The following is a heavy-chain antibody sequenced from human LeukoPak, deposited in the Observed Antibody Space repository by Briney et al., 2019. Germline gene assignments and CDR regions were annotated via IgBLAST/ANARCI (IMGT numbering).Heavy chain of an antibody. J-gene: IGHJ4*02. CDR2: FSAYTGET. CDR1: GFNFNTFG. V-gene: IGHV1-18*01. D-gene: IGHD2/OR15-2a*01. CDR3: ARKIPESGPGYF. Sequence: ASVNVSCKASGFNFNTFGITWLRQAPGHGLEWMGFFSAYTGETNYAQRLQGRVTMTRDTSTNTAFLHLRSLRSDDTAVYYCARKIPESGPGYFWGRGTLSPSPQ.